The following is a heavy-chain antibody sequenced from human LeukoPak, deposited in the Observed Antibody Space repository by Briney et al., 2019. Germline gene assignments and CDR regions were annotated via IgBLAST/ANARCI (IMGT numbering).Heavy chain of an antibody. CDR3: AKDTTVTTMVVLDC. V-gene: IGHV3-23*01. CDR1: GFPFSTYW. D-gene: IGHD4-17*01. Sequence: GGSLRLSCAASGFPFSTYWMSWVRQAPGKGLEWVSAISGSGGSTYYADSVKGRFTISRDNSKNTLYLQMNSLRAEDTAVYYCAKDTTVTTMVVLDCWGQGTLVTVSS. J-gene: IGHJ4*02. CDR2: ISGSGGST.